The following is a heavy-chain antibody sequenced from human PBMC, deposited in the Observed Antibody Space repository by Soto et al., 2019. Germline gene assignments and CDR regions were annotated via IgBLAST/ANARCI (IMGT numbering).Heavy chain of an antibody. V-gene: IGHV3-21*06. CDR3: ARASEELTSNFDY. Sequence: LRLSCAASGFTFTRYSMNWVRQAPGKGLEWVSFISSTTNYIYYGDSMKGRFTISRDNAKNSLYLEMNSLRAEDTAVYYCARASEELTSNFDYWGQGSLVTVSS. CDR1: GFTFTRYS. CDR2: ISSTTNYI. D-gene: IGHD1-7*01. J-gene: IGHJ4*02.